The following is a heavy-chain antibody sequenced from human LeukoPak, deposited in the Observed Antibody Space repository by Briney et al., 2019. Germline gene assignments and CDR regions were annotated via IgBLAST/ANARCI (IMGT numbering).Heavy chain of an antibody. CDR1: IFTLRNYD. J-gene: IGHJ2*01. D-gene: IGHD2-8*02. V-gene: IGHV3-13*01. Sequence: PGGSLRLSCTASIFTLRNYDIHWVRQTTEKGLEWVSGIGTEDDTFYPDSVKGRFTISRENAKNSFYLQMNSLRAGDTAVYYCARGRFVLVPSLERWYFDLWGRGTLVTVSS. CDR2: IGTEDDT. CDR3: ARGRFVLVPSLERWYFDL.